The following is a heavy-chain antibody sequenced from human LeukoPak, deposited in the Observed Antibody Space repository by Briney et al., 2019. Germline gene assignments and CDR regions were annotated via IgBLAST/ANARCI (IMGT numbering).Heavy chain of an antibody. J-gene: IGHJ4*02. CDR2: INHGGAT. D-gene: IGHD3-3*02. V-gene: IGHV4-34*01. CDR1: GASFSGYY. CDR3: ALDISGGGY. Sequence: SDTLSLACAVYGASFSGYYWGWISHPPGEGLEWGGEINHGGATNSNPSLEGRVTISVDTSQSPFSLKMRSVTAADTAVYYCALDISGGGYWGQGTLVTVSS.